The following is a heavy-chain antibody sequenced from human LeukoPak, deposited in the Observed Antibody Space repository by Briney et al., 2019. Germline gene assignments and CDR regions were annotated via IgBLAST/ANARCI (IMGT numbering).Heavy chain of an antibody. Sequence: PSETLSLTCAVYGGSFSGYYWSWIRQPPGKGLEWIGEINHSGSTKYNPSLKSRVTVSADTSKNQFSLKLNSVTAADTAVYYCARGFGGNAFDIWRQGTMVSVSS. J-gene: IGHJ3*02. CDR2: INHSGST. V-gene: IGHV4-34*01. D-gene: IGHD3-16*01. CDR3: ARGFGGNAFDI. CDR1: GGSFSGYY.